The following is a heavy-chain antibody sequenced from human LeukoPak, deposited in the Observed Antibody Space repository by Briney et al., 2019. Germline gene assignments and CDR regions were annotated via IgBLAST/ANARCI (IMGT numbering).Heavy chain of an antibody. CDR1: GGSISPYY. V-gene: IGHV4-59*08. D-gene: IGHD3-16*01. CDR3: ARGGFRACDY. CDR2: IYYSGYT. Sequence: PSETLSLTCNVSGGSISPYYWSWIRQSPGKGLELIGYIYYSGYTNYNPSLKSRVTISLDTSKNQFSLKLSSATAADTAMYYCARGGFRACDYWGQGTLVTVSS. J-gene: IGHJ4*02.